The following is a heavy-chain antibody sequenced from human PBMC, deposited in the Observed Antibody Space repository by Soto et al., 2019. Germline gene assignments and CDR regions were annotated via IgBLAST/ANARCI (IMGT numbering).Heavy chain of an antibody. Sequence: GGSLRLSCAASGVTFSSYAMRWVRQAPGRGVEWVSAISGSGGSTYYADSVKGRFTISRDNSKNTLYLKMNSLRAEDTAVYYCAKDQYDYSRSPDDVDNCGQATPVT. J-gene: IGHJ3*02. CDR3: AKDQYDYSRSPDDVDN. CDR1: GVTFSSYA. D-gene: IGHD3-22*01. CDR2: ISGSGGST. V-gene: IGHV3-23*01.